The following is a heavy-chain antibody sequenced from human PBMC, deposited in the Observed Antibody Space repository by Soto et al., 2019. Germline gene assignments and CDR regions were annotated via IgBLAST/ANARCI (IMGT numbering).Heavy chain of an antibody. J-gene: IGHJ5*02. CDR3: ERDEQQLAFDP. CDR2: INHSGST. Sequence: QVQLQQWGAGLLKPSETLSLTCAVYGGSFSGYYWSWIRQPPGKGLEWIGEINHSGSTNYNPSLKKRVALYVDRNNNQLSLKLSAVTAAERAVYYCERDEQQLAFDPLGQGTLVAVSS. CDR1: GGSFSGYY. D-gene: IGHD6-13*01. V-gene: IGHV4-34*01.